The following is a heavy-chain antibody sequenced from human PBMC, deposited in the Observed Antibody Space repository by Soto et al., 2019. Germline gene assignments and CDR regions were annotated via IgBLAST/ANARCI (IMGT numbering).Heavy chain of an antibody. CDR1: GFPFSSYC. V-gene: IGHV3-33*01. CDR3: AREGYDFWSGPPKPSYGMDV. D-gene: IGHD3-3*01. Sequence: GGSLRVSCAAAGFPFSSYCGHWVSQDTGKGLEWVAVIWYDGSNKYYADSVKGRFTISRDNSKNTLYLQMSSLRSEDTAVYYCAREGYDFWSGPPKPSYGMDVWGQGTTVTVSS. J-gene: IGHJ6*02. CDR2: IWYDGSNK.